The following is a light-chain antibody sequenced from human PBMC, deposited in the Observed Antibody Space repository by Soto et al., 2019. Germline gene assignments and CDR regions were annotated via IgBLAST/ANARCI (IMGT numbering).Light chain of an antibody. V-gene: IGLV2-14*02. CDR1: SSDVGSHDL. CDR3: SSFTSTTTYV. CDR2: DVS. J-gene: IGLJ1*01. Sequence: QSALTQPAPVSGSPGQSIPISCTGTSSDVGSHDLVSWYQQQSGKVPKLIIYDVSSRPSGVSNRFSGSKSGNTASLTISGLQAEDEADYYCSSFTSTTTYVFGTGTKSPS.